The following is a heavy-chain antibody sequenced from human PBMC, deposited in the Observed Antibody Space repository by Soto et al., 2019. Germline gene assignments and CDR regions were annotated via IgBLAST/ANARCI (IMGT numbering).Heavy chain of an antibody. Sequence: PGGSLRLSCAASGFTFSSYGMHWVRQAPGKGLEWVAVISYDGSNKYYADSVKGRFTISRDNSKNTLYLQMNSLRAEDTAVYYCARDSWNDGIDAFDIWGQGTMVTVS. D-gene: IGHD1-1*01. V-gene: IGHV3-30*03. CDR1: GFTFSSYG. CDR3: ARDSWNDGIDAFDI. J-gene: IGHJ3*02. CDR2: ISYDGSNK.